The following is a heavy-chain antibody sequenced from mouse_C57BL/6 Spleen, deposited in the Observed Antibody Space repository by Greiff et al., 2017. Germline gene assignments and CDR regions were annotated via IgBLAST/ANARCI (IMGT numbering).Heavy chain of an antibody. CDR2: ISDGGSYT. CDR3: ARENCGSSWGFFDY. CDR1: GFTFSSYA. D-gene: IGHD1-1*01. V-gene: IGHV5-4*01. Sequence: EVQVVESGGGLVKPGGSLKLSCAASGFTFSSYAMSWVRQTPEKRLEWVATISDGGSYTYYPDNVKGRFTISRDDAKNNLYLQMRHLKSEDTAMYYCARENCGSSWGFFDYWGQGTTLTVSS. J-gene: IGHJ2*01.